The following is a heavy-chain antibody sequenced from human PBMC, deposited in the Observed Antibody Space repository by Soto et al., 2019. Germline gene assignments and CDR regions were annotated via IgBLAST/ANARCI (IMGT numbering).Heavy chain of an antibody. CDR3: ARSGEMDKIKDDFDI. V-gene: IGHV4-31*03. CDR1: VVSIISFFYY. CDR2: IYYSGST. D-gene: IGHD2-2*03. J-gene: IGHJ3*02. Sequence: SETLSLTCTFSVVSIISFFYYWSWIRQHPGKGLEWIGYIYYSGSTYYNPSLKSRVTISVDTSKNQFSLKLSSVTAADKAVYYCARSGEMDKIKDDFDIWGQGTMVTVSS.